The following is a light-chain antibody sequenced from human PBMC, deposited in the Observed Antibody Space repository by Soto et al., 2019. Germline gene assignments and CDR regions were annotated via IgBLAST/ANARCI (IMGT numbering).Light chain of an antibody. CDR1: NIGSKS. Sequence: SYELTQPPSVSVAPGQTARITCGGNNIGSKSVHWHQQKPGQAPVLVVYDDSDRPSGIPERFSGSNSGNTATLTISRVEAGDEADYYCQVWDSSSDHLYVFGTGTKLTVL. V-gene: IGLV3-21*02. CDR2: DDS. J-gene: IGLJ1*01. CDR3: QVWDSSSDHLYV.